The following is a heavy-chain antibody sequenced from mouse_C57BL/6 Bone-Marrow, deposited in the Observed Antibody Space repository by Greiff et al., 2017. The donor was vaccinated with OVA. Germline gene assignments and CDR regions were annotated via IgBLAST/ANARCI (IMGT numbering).Heavy chain of an antibody. CDR1: GYTFTSYW. J-gene: IGHJ4*01. V-gene: IGHV1-64*01. Sequence: VQLQQPGAELVKPGASVKLSCKASGYTFTSYWMHWVKQRPGQGLEWIGMIHPNSGSTNYNEKFKSKATLTVDKSSSTAYMQLSSLTSEDSAVYYCARLGNGDVYAMGYWGQGTSVTVSS. CDR3: ARLGNGDVYAMGY. CDR2: IHPNSGST. D-gene: IGHD4-1*01.